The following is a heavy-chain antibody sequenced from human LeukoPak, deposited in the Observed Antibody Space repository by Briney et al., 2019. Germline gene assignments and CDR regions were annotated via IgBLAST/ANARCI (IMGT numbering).Heavy chain of an antibody. CDR3: ARGGAYYYYMDV. J-gene: IGHJ6*03. CDR2: ISSTSRHI. Sequence: GGSLRLSCAASGFTFSSYSMNWVRQAPGKGLEWVSSISSTSRHIYYADSVKGRFTISRDNAKNSLYLQMNSLRAEDTAVYHCARGGAYYYYMDVWGKGTTVTVSS. V-gene: IGHV3-21*01. D-gene: IGHD4/OR15-4a*01. CDR1: GFTFSSYS.